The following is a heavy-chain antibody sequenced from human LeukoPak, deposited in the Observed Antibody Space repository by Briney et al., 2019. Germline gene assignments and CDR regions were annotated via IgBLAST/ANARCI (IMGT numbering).Heavy chain of an antibody. CDR2: IIPIFGTA. V-gene: IGHV1-69*13. D-gene: IGHD4-23*01. Sequence: GASVKVSCKASGGTFSSYAISWVRQAPGQGLEWMGGIIPIFGTANYAQKFQGRVTITADESTSTAYMELSSLRSEDTAVYSCARSLDYGGNAGHGYWGQGTLVTVSS. CDR3: ARSLDYGGNAGHGY. CDR1: GGTFSSYA. J-gene: IGHJ4*02.